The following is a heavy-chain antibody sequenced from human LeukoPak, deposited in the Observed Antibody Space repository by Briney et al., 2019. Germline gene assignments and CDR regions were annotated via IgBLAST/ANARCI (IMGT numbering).Heavy chain of an antibody. D-gene: IGHD3-10*01. CDR2: MSYDGTKE. J-gene: IGHJ4*02. V-gene: IGHV3-30*18. CDR1: GFSFSSYA. CDR3: AKDRYGSGNNYLDA. Sequence: GRSLRLSCAASGFSFSSYAMHWVRHAPAKGLECVAFMSYDGTKEYYADSVKGRFTISRDNSMNTLYLQINSLGPEDTAVYYCAKDRYGSGNNYLDAWGQGTLVTVSS.